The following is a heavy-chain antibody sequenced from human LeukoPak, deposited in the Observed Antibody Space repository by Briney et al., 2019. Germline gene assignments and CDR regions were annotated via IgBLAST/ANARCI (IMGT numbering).Heavy chain of an antibody. D-gene: IGHD2-2*01. CDR1: GYTFTRYG. V-gene: IGHV1-18*01. J-gene: IGHJ3*02. Sequence: ASVKVSCKASGYTFTRYGISWVRQAPGQGPEWMGWISGYNGHTNYAQKFQGRVTMTTDTSTSTAYMELRSLRSDDTAVYYCASRYCSSSTSCYAEDAFDIWGQGTMVTVSS. CDR2: ISGYNGHT. CDR3: ASRYCSSSTSCYAEDAFDI.